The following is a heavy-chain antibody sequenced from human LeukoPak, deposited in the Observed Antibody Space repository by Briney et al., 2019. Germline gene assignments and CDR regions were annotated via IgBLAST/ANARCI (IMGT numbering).Heavy chain of an antibody. J-gene: IGHJ5*02. CDR1: GFTFSSDW. CDR2: IKQDGSEK. V-gene: IGHV3-7*01. Sequence: GGSLRVSCAASGFTFSSDWMSCVRQAPGKGLEWVANIKQDGSEKYYVDSVKGRFTISRDNAKSSLYLQMNSLRAEDTAVYYCARVRVFRLFDPRGQGTLVTVSS. CDR3: ARVRVFRLFDP.